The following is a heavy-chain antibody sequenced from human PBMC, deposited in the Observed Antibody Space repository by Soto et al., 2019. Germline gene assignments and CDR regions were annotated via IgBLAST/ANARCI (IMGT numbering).Heavy chain of an antibody. CDR3: ARDQVFGAFQSSIAAH. CDR2: ISSSSSYI. V-gene: IGHV3-21*01. CDR1: GFTFSSYS. Sequence: EVQLVESGGGRVKPGGSLRLSCAASGFTFSSYSMNWVRQAPGKGLEWVSSISSSSSYIYYADSVTGRFTISRDNAKNSLYLQMNSLRAEDTAVYYCARDQVFGAFQSSIAAHWGQGTLVTVSS. J-gene: IGHJ4*02. D-gene: IGHD6-6*01.